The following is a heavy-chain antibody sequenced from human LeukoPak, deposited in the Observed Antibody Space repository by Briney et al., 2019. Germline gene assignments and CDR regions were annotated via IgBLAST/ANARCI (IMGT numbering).Heavy chain of an antibody. V-gene: IGHV3-53*01. Sequence: GESLRLSCAASGFTVNREYMSWVRQSPGKGLEWVSVVYTDGRTFYADSVKGRFTISRDDSKNTVFLQMNSLRAEDTAIYFCTRGSPTVSAGYNWGRGTVVTVSS. CDR2: VYTDGRT. J-gene: IGHJ4*02. CDR3: TRGSPTVSAGYN. CDR1: GFTVNREY. D-gene: IGHD1-1*01.